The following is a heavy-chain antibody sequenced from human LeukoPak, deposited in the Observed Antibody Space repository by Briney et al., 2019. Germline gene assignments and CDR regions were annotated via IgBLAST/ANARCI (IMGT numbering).Heavy chain of an antibody. D-gene: IGHD2-15*01. J-gene: IGHJ4*02. CDR1: GFTFSSYC. V-gene: IGHV3-48*02. CDR2: ITLSRITL. CDR3: ARDSPDAAYPFDY. Sequence: GRSLRLSCAASGFTFSSYCMSWVRQAPGKGLEWVSYITLSRITLYTADSVKGRFTISRDNPKNSLYLQMNSLRDEDTAVYYCARDSPDAAYPFDYWGQGTLVTVSS.